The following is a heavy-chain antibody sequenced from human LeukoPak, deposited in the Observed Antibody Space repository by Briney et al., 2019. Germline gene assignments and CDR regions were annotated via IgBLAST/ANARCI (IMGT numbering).Heavy chain of an antibody. CDR2: IYYSGST. V-gene: IGHV4-59*01. CDR1: GGSISSYY. Sequence: SETLSLTCTVSGGSISSYYWSWIRQPPGKGLEWIGYIYYSGSTNYNPSLKSRVTISVDTSKNQFSLKLSSVTAADTAVYYCAREGLDYGSGRPPIWGQGTMVTVSS. D-gene: IGHD3-10*01. CDR3: AREGLDYGSGRPPI. J-gene: IGHJ3*02.